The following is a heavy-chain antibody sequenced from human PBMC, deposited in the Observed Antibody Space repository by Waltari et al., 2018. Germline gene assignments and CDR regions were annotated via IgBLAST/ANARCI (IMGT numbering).Heavy chain of an antibody. V-gene: IGHV3-43D*03. CDR1: EFTFDDYA. D-gene: IGHD6-19*01. Sequence: EVQLVESGGVVVQPGGCMRLSCAAPEFTFDDYAMHWVRQAPGKGREWVACISWEGRTTSYADSVKGRFTISRDNSKNPRYLQMNSLRAEDNALYYGAKDRRGYSGWVDYWGQGTLVTVSS. CDR2: ISWEGRTT. CDR3: AKDRRGYSGWVDY. J-gene: IGHJ4*02.